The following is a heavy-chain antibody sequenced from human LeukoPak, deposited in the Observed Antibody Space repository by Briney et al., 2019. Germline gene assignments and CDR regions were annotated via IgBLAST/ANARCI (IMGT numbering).Heavy chain of an antibody. V-gene: IGHV4-30-2*01. J-gene: IGHJ3*02. Sequence: PSETLSLTCTVSGGSISSGGYYWSWIRQPPGKGLEWIGYIYHSGGTFYNPSLKSRVTISVDRSKNQFSLKLSSVTAADTAVYYCARDPLLGATSGAFDIWGQGTMVTVSS. CDR1: GGSISSGGYY. CDR2: IYHSGGT. CDR3: ARDPLLGATSGAFDI. D-gene: IGHD1-26*01.